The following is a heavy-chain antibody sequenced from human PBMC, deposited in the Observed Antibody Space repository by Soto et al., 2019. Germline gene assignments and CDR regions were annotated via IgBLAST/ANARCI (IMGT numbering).Heavy chain of an antibody. CDR1: GYTFTSYA. V-gene: IGHV1-3*01. CDR3: AVNYGGNGGFDP. CDR2: INAGNGNT. J-gene: IGHJ5*02. D-gene: IGHD4-17*01. Sequence: ASVKVSCKASGYTFTSYAMHWVRQAPGQRLEWMGWINAGNGNTKYSQKFQGRVTITRGTSASTAYMELSSLRSEDTAVYYCAVNYGGNGGFDPWGQGTLVTVSS.